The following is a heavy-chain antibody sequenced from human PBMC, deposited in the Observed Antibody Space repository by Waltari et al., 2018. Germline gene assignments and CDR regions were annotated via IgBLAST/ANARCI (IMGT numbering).Heavy chain of an antibody. CDR1: GGSISRGGYY. J-gene: IGHJ4*02. Sequence: QVQLQESGPGLVKPSQTLSLTCTVSGGSISRGGYYWSWIRQHPGKGLEWIGYIYYSGSTYYNPSLKSLVTISVDTSKNQFSLKLNSVTAADTAVYYCARGGGYYYDSSGSAAPFDYWGQGTLVTVSS. V-gene: IGHV4-31*01. CDR3: ARGGGYYYDSSGSAAPFDY. CDR2: IYYSGST. D-gene: IGHD3-22*01.